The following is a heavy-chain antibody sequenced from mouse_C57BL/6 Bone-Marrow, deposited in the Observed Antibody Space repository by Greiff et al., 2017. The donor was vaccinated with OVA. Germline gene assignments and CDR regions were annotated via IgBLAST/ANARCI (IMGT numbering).Heavy chain of an antibody. V-gene: IGHV1-19*01. CDR3: ARRWGYDYDPYYFDY. Sequence: VQLKESGPVLVKPGASVKMSCKASGYTFTDYYMNWVKQSHGKSLEWIGVINPYNGGTSYNQKFKGKATLTVDKSSSTAYMELNSLTSEDSAVYYCARRWGYDYDPYYFDYWGQGTTLTVSS. CDR2: INPYNGGT. J-gene: IGHJ2*01. D-gene: IGHD2-4*01. CDR1: GYTFTDYY.